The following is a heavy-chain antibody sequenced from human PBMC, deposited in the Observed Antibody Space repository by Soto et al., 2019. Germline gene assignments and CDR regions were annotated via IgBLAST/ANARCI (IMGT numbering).Heavy chain of an antibody. Sequence: ASVKVSCKASGYTFTSYGISWVRQAPGQGLEWMGWISAYNGNTNYAQKLQGRVTMTTDTSTSTAYMELRSLRSDDTAVYYCARDLLCSGGSCYGMDVWGQGTMVTVSS. J-gene: IGHJ6*02. CDR2: ISAYNGNT. CDR1: GYTFTSYG. CDR3: ARDLLCSGGSCYGMDV. V-gene: IGHV1-18*01. D-gene: IGHD2-15*01.